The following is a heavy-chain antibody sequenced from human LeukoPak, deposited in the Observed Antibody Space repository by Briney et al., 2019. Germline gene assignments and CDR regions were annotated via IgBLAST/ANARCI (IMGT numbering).Heavy chain of an antibody. CDR2: INHSGST. J-gene: IGHJ5*02. D-gene: IGHD3-3*01. Sequence: SETLSLTCAVYGGSFSGYYWNWIRQPPGKGLEWIGEINHSGSTNYNPSLKSRVTISVDTSKNQFSLKLSSVTAADTAVYYCARRRITIFGVVNFFDPWGQGTLVTVSS. V-gene: IGHV4-34*01. CDR3: ARRRITIFGVVNFFDP. CDR1: GGSFSGYY.